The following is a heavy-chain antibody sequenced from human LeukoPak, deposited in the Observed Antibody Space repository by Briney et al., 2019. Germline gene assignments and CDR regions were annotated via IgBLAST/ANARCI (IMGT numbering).Heavy chain of an antibody. V-gene: IGHV3-23*01. Sequence: PGGSLRLSCAASGFTFSNYAMTWVRQATGKGLEWVSAISGSGGTTYYADSVKGRFTISRDNSKSTLYLQMNSLRAEDTAVYYCAKGLINDWSALDYWGQGTLVTVSS. CDR3: AKGLINDWSALDY. CDR1: GFTFSNYA. J-gene: IGHJ4*02. CDR2: ISGSGGTT. D-gene: IGHD3-9*01.